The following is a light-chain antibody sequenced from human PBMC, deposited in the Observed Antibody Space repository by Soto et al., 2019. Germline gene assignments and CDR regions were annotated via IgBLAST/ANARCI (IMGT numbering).Light chain of an antibody. J-gene: IGLJ2*01. Sequence: QSALTQPASVSGSPGQSITISCTGTSSDVGGYNYVSWDQQHPGKAPKLMIYDVSNRPSGVSNRFSGSKSGNTASLTISGLQAEDEADYYCCSYTSSSTLGVVFGGGTKLTVL. CDR2: DVS. CDR3: CSYTSSSTLGVV. V-gene: IGLV2-14*01. CDR1: SSDVGGYNY.